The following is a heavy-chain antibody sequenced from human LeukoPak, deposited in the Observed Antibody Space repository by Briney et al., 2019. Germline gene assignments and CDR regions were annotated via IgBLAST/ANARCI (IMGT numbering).Heavy chain of an antibody. CDR2: ISWNSGSI. D-gene: IGHD3-22*01. V-gene: IGHV3-9*01. Sequence: GGSLRLSCAASGFTFDDYAMHWVRQAPGKGLEWVSGISWNSGSIGYADSVKGRFTISRDNAKNSLYLQMNSLRAEDTAVYYCARHGSLQGYSSVIFDYWGQGTLVTVSS. CDR3: ARHGSLQGYSSVIFDY. J-gene: IGHJ4*02. CDR1: GFTFDDYA.